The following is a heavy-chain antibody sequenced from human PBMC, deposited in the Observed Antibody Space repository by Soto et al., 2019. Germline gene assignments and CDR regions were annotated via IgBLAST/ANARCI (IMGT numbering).Heavy chain of an antibody. J-gene: IGHJ6*03. D-gene: IGHD4-17*01. CDR1: GGSISSYY. V-gene: IGHV4-59*08. CDR2: IYYSGSA. Sequence: SETLSLTCTVSGGSISSYYWSWIRQPPGKGLQWIGYIYYSGSANYNPSLKSRVTILVDTSKNQFSLKLSSVTAADTAVYYCARRPTGYMDVWGKGTTVTVSS. CDR3: ARRPTGYMDV.